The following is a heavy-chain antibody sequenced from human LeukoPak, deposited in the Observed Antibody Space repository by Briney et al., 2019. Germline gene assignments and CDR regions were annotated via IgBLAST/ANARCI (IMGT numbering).Heavy chain of an antibody. Sequence: GGSLRLSCAASGFTFSSYWMHWVRQAPGKGLVWVSRINGDGGDTNFADSVKGRFTISRDNAKNMLYLQMNSLRSEDTAVYYCVRGLGSGYSYAYGVNWGQGTLVTVSS. V-gene: IGHV3-74*01. D-gene: IGHD5-18*01. CDR2: INGDGGDT. J-gene: IGHJ4*02. CDR3: VRGLGSGYSYAYGVN. CDR1: GFTFSSYW.